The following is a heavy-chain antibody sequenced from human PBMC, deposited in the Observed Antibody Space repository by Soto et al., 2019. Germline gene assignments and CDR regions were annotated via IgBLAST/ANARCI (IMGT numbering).Heavy chain of an antibody. V-gene: IGHV3-15*01. J-gene: IGHJ4*02. CDR2: IKSKTDGGTT. CDR3: SGRDGYNFAY. D-gene: IGHD5-12*01. CDR1: GFTFSNAW. Sequence: EVQLVESGGGLVKPGGSLRLSCAASGFTFSNAWMSWVRQAPGKGLEWVGRIKSKTDGGTTDYAAPVKGRFTISRDDSKNTLYLQMNSLKTEDTAVDYCSGRDGYNFAYWCQGSLVTVSS.